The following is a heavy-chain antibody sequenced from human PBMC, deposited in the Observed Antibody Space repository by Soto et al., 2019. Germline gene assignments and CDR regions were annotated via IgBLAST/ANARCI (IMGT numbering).Heavy chain of an antibody. CDR1: GFTFSSYT. CDR3: ARVGYSSGWYQRGAEIDY. CDR2: IRSLSNYI. V-gene: IGHV3-21*06. D-gene: IGHD6-19*01. J-gene: IGHJ4*02. Sequence: GGSLRLSCAASGFTFSSYTMNWVRQAPGKGLEWVASIRSLSNYIYYADSLKGRFTISRDNAKNSLYLQMNSLRAEDTAVYYCARVGYSSGWYQRGAEIDYWGQGTLVTVSS.